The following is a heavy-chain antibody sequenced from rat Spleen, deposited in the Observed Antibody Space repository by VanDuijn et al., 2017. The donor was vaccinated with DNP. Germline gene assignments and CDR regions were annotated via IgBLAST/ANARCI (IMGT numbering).Heavy chain of an antibody. D-gene: IGHD1-2*01. Sequence: EVQLVESGGDLVQPGRSLKLSCVASGFTFNNYWMTWIRHVPGKGLEWVASITRGGGTTNYRDSVKGRFTISRDDARNTLYLQMDSLRSEDTATYYCATSTGAYWGQGTLVTVSS. J-gene: IGHJ3*01. CDR2: ITRGGGTT. V-gene: IGHV5-31*01. CDR3: ATSTGAY. CDR1: GFTFNNYW.